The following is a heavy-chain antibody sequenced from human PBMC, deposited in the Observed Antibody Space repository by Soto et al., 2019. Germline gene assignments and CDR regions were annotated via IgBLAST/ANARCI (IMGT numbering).Heavy chain of an antibody. CDR2: INDGNGNT. CDR3: ASGDRDGYRLAGY. Sequence: ASVKVSCKASGYTFTSYAMHWVRQAPGQRLEWMGWINDGNGNTKYSQKLQGRVTITRDTSASTAYMELSSLRSEDTAVYYCASGDRDGYRLAGYWGKGTLAAVSS. V-gene: IGHV1-3*01. J-gene: IGHJ4*02. D-gene: IGHD5-12*01. CDR1: GYTFTSYA.